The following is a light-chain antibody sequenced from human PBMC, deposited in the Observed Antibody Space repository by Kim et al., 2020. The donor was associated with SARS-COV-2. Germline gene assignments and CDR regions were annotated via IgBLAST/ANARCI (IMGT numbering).Light chain of an antibody. CDR3: QEYNNFPYT. V-gene: IGKV1-5*03. Sequence: ASVGDRVTITCRASQSISTWLAWYQQKPGKAPKLLIYKASTLKSEIPSRFSGSGSGTEFTLTISSLQPDDFATYYCQEYNNFPYTFGQGTKLEI. CDR1: QSISTW. J-gene: IGKJ2*01. CDR2: KAS.